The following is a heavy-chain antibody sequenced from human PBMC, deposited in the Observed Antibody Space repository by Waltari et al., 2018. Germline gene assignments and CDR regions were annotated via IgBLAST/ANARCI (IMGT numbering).Heavy chain of an antibody. CDR1: AGSFSDYF. D-gene: IGHD3-22*01. J-gene: IGHJ4*02. CDR3: ARGRPFYETSGYYYNY. V-gene: IGHV4-34*01. CDR2: INHSGST. Sequence: QVQLQQWGAGLLKPSETLSLTCAVYAGSFSDYFWGWIRQAPGKGLGWTGEINHSGSTNDSPALKSRVTIALDTSKSQFSLTLTSVTAADTALYYCARGRPFYETSGYYYNYWGQGTLVTVSS.